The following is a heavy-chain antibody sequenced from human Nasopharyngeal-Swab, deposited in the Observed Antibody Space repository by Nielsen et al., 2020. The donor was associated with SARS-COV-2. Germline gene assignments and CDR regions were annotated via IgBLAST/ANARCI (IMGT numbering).Heavy chain of an antibody. J-gene: IGHJ4*02. V-gene: IGHV4-34*01. Sequence: SATLSLTCSVYGGSFSDFYWISIRLSPGKGLEWIGEINHRGNTNSNPSLKSRVTMSVDTSKNHFSLTLTSVTGADTAVYFCARGGDTAITNYFDYWGQGTLVTVSS. CDR1: GGSFSDFY. CDR3: ARGGDTAITNYFDY. D-gene: IGHD3-16*01. CDR2: INHRGNT.